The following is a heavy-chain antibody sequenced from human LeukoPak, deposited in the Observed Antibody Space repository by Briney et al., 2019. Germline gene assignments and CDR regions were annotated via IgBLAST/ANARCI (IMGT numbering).Heavy chain of an antibody. Sequence: GGSLRLSCAASGFTFSSYWMHWVRQAPGKGLVWVSRINSDGSSTSFADSVKGRFTISRDNAKNTLYLQMNSLRAEDTAVYYCARDGFSVATNYWGQGTLVTVSS. CDR3: ARDGFSVATNY. V-gene: IGHV3-74*01. CDR1: GFTFSSYW. J-gene: IGHJ4*02. D-gene: IGHD5-12*01. CDR2: INSDGSST.